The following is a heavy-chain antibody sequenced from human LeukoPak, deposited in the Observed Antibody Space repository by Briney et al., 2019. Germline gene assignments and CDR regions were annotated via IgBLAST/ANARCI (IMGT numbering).Heavy chain of an antibody. CDR1: GGSFSGYY. V-gene: IGHV4-34*01. J-gene: IGHJ5*02. D-gene: IGHD6-19*01. CDR2: INHSGST. CDR3: ARLSIAVAGTNWFDP. Sequence: PSETLSLTCAVYGGSFSGYYWSWIRQPPGKGLEWIGEINHSGSTNYNPSLKSRVTISVDTSKNQFSLKLSSVTAADTAVYYCARLSIAVAGTNWFDPWGQGTLVTVPS.